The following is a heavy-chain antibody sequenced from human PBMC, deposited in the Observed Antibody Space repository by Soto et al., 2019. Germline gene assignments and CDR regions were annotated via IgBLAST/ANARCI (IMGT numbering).Heavy chain of an antibody. D-gene: IGHD2-2*01. CDR1: GGSISSYY. CDR3: ARALYCSSTSCYGGSLDP. CDR2: IYTSGST. V-gene: IGHV4-4*07. J-gene: IGHJ5*02. Sequence: PSETLSLTCTVSGGSISSYYWSWIRQPAGKGLEWIGRIYTSGSTNYNPSLKSRVTMSVDTSKNQSSLKLSSVTAADTAVYYCARALYCSSTSCYGGSLDPWGQGTLVTVSS.